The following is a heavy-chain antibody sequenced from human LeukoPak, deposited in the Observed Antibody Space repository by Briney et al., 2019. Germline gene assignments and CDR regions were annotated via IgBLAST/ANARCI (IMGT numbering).Heavy chain of an antibody. CDR3: VREGAGGSCSGGSCYSETGFDP. CDR2: IYYSGST. CDR1: GGSISSYY. Sequence: PSETLSLTCTVSGGSISSYYWSWIRQPPGKGLEWIGYIYYSGSTNYNPSLKSRVTISVDTSKNQFSLKLSSVTAADTAVYYCVREGAGGSCSGGSCYSETGFDPWGQGTLVTVSS. D-gene: IGHD2-15*01. V-gene: IGHV4-59*01. J-gene: IGHJ5*02.